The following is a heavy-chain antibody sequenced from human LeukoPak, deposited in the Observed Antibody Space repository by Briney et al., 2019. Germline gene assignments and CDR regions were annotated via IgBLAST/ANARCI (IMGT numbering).Heavy chain of an antibody. CDR1: GFTLSSYS. J-gene: IGHJ3*02. CDR3: ARDGSTHAFDI. D-gene: IGHD2-2*01. Sequence: PGGSLRLSCAASGFTLSSYSMNWVRQAPGKGLEWVSSISSSGSYMYYADSLKGRFTISRDYAKNSLYLHMNSLRAEDTAVYYCARDGSTHAFDIWGQGTMVTVSS. V-gene: IGHV3-21*01. CDR2: ISSSGSYM.